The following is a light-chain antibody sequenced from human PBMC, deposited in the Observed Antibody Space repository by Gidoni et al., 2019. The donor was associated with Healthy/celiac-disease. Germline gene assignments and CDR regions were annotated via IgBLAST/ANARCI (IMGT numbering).Light chain of an antibody. CDR2: DAS. J-gene: IGKJ2*01. V-gene: IGKV3-11*01. CDR1: QSVSSY. CDR3: QQRSNSYT. Sequence: EIVLTQSPATLSLYPGETATLSCRASQSVSSYLAWYQQKPGQAPRLLIYDASNRATGIPARFSGSGSGTDFTLTISSLEAEEFAVYYCQQRSNSYTFGQGTKVEIK.